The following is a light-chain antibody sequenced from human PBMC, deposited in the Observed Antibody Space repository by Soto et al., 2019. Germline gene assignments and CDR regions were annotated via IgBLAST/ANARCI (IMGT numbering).Light chain of an antibody. CDR2: EVS. Sequence: QSALTQPASVSGSPGQSITISCTGTSXDVGNYKYVSWYQQHPGKAPKLMIYEVSNRPSGVSNRFSGSKSGNTASLTISGLQAEDETDYYCSSYTSSSTLVFGTGTKVTVL. J-gene: IGLJ1*01. CDR3: SSYTSSSTLV. V-gene: IGLV2-14*01. CDR1: SXDVGNYKY.